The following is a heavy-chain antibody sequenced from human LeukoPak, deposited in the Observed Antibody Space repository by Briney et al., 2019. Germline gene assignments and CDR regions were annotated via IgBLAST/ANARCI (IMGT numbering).Heavy chain of an antibody. D-gene: IGHD3-22*01. Sequence: PGGSLRLSCAASGFTFDDYGMSWVRQAPGKGLEWVSGINWNGGSTGYADSVRGRFTISRDNAKNSLYLQMNSLRAEDTALYYCAAYYDSSGYYLWWGQGTLVTVSS. CDR3: AAYYDSSGYYLW. V-gene: IGHV3-20*04. J-gene: IGHJ4*02. CDR1: GFTFDDYG. CDR2: INWNGGST.